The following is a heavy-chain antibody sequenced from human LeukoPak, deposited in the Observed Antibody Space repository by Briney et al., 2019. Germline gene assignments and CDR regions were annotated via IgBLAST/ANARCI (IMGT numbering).Heavy chain of an antibody. CDR1: GGSIDSAAW. CDR3: ARGFGVAAAGPYDY. Sequence: SETLSLTCNVSGGSIDSAAWWNWVRQPPGKGLEWIGEIYHTGNANYDPSLKSRVTISVDTSKNQFSLKLSSVTAADTAVYYCARGFGVAAAGPYDYWGQGTLVTVSS. D-gene: IGHD6-13*01. J-gene: IGHJ4*02. V-gene: IGHV4-4*02. CDR2: IYHTGNA.